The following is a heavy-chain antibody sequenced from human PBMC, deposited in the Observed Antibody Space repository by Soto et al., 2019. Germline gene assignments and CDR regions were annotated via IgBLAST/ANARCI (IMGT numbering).Heavy chain of an antibody. V-gene: IGHV3-48*01. D-gene: IGHD6-13*01. CDR2: ISSSSSTI. CDR1: GFTFGSYS. Sequence: PGGSLRLSCAASGFTFGSYSMNWVRQAPGKGLEWGSYISSSSSTIYYADSVKGRFTISRDNAKNSLYLQMNSLRAEDTAVYYCARDLGSSWYPEYFQHWGQGTLVTVSS. J-gene: IGHJ1*01. CDR3: ARDLGSSWYPEYFQH.